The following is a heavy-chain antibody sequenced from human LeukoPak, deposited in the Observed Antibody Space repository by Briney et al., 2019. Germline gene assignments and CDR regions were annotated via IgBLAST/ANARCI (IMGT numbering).Heavy chain of an antibody. Sequence: PSETLSLTCTVSGDSISSSSYYWGWIRQPPGKGLEWIGTIYYSGSTNYNPSLKSRVTISVDTSKNQFSLKLSSVTAADTAVYYCARDAGYYYCYMDVWGKGTTVTISS. CDR3: ARDAGYYYCYMDV. CDR1: GDSISSSSYY. CDR2: IYYSGST. V-gene: IGHV4-39*07. J-gene: IGHJ6*03.